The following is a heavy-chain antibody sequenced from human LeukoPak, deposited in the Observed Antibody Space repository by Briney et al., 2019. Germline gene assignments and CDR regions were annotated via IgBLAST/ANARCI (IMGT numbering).Heavy chain of an antibody. J-gene: IGHJ5*02. V-gene: IGHV4-59*01. CDR3: ARDRDWFDP. CDR1: GGSISSYY. Sequence: SETLSLTCTVSGGSISSYYWSWIRQPPGKGLEWIGYIYYSGSTNYNPSLKSRVTISVDTSKNQFSLKLSSVTAADTAVYYCARDRDWFDPWGQGTLVTVSS. D-gene: IGHD3-10*01. CDR2: IYYSGST.